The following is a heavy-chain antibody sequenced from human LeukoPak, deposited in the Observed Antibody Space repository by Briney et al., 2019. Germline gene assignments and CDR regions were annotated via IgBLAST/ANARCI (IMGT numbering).Heavy chain of an antibody. V-gene: IGHV3-7*01. CDR1: GFTFSSYA. CDR3: ARDPEDYYESSAYYDGFDM. J-gene: IGHJ3*02. CDR2: IKQDGSGK. D-gene: IGHD3-22*01. Sequence: PGGSLRLSCAASGFTFSSYAMSWVRQAPGKGLEWVANIKQDGSGKYYVDSVKGRFTISRDNAKNSLYLQMNSLRAEDTAVYYCARDPEDYYESSAYYDGFDMWGQGTMVTVSS.